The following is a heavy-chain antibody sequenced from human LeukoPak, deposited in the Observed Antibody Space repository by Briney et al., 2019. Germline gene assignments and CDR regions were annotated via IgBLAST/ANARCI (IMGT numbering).Heavy chain of an antibody. D-gene: IGHD6-19*01. CDR1: GFALRNYY. V-gene: IGHV3-11*01. CDR2: ISNSGTII. CDR3: ARDLAMAGRDLDY. Sequence: GGSLRLSCAASGFALRNYYMDWIRQAPGKGLEWVAYISNSGTIIYYAVSVKGRFTISRDNAKNSLYLQMNSLRAEDTALYYCARDLAMAGRDLDYWGQGTLVTVSS. J-gene: IGHJ4*02.